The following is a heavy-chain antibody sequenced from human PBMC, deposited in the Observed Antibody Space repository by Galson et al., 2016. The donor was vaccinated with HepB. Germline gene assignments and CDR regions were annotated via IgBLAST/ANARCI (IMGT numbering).Heavy chain of an antibody. Sequence: SLRLSCAASGFTFNTCAMSWVRQAPGKGLEWVSAISNSGSTTYYADSVKGRFAISRDNSKNTLYLQMNSLRAEDTAVYYCARDRYGDYLDYWGQGTLVTVSS. CDR3: ARDRYGDYLDY. CDR2: ISNSGSTT. D-gene: IGHD4-17*01. J-gene: IGHJ4*02. V-gene: IGHV3-23*01. CDR1: GFTFNTCA.